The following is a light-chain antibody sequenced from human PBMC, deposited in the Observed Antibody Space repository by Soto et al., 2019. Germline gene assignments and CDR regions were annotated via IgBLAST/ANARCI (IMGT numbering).Light chain of an antibody. V-gene: IGKV1-12*01. CDR1: QGVSDW. Sequence: DIQMTQSPSSVSASVGDSVTITCRASQGVSDWVAWYQQKPGEAPKLLNYGSSSLLSGVPSRFSGTRSGTDFTLTISSLQPEDFATYYCQQANSYPWTFGQGTKVEIE. J-gene: IGKJ1*01. CDR3: QQANSYPWT. CDR2: GSS.